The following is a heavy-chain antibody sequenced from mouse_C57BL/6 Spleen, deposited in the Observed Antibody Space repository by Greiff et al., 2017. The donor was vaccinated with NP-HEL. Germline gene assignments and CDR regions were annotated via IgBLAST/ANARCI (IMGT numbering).Heavy chain of an antibody. D-gene: IGHD1-1*01. CDR1: GYTFTSYW. Sequence: VKLQQPGAELVKPGASVKLSCKASGYTFTSYWMHWVKQRPGQDLEWIGMIHPNSGSTNYNEKFKSKATLTVDKSSSTAYMQLSSLTSEDSAVYYCASYYGSSYFDYWGQGTTLTVSS. CDR3: ASYYGSSYFDY. V-gene: IGHV1-64*01. CDR2: IHPNSGST. J-gene: IGHJ2*01.